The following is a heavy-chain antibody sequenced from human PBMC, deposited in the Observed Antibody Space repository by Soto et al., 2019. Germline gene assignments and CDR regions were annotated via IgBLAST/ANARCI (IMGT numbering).Heavy chain of an antibody. CDR3: ARGPEGINWYTHPIDY. CDR2: INSDGSST. Sequence: EVHLVESGGGLVQPGGSLRLSCAASGFTFSSYWMHWVRQVPGKGLVWVSRINSDGSSTSYEDSVKGRFTISRDNAKNMLYLQMNSLRVEDTAVYYCARGPEGINWYTHPIDYWGQGTLVTVSS. D-gene: IGHD6-13*01. CDR1: GFTFSSYW. J-gene: IGHJ4*02. V-gene: IGHV3-74*01.